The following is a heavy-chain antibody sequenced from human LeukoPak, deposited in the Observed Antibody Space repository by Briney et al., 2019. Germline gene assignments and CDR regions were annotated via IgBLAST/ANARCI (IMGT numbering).Heavy chain of an antibody. CDR2: IYSGGST. J-gene: IGHJ4*02. CDR1: GLTVSSNY. D-gene: IGHD3-22*01. V-gene: IGHV3-53*01. Sequence: GSLRLSCAASGLTVSSNYMCWVRQAPGKGLEWVSVIYSGGSTYYADSVKGRFTISRDNSKNTLYLQMNSLRAEDTAVYYCARGHYYDSSGYLYYFDYWGQGTLVTVSS. CDR3: ARGHYYDSSGYLYYFDY.